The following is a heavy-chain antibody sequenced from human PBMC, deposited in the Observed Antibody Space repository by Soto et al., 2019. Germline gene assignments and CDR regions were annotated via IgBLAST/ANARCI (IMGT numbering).Heavy chain of an antibody. CDR2: IYYSGST. D-gene: IGHD6-6*01. CDR3: ARRGYSSSSRSSNWYY. J-gene: IGHJ4*02. Sequence: ASETLSLTCTVSGGSISSSSYYWGWIRQPPRKGLEWIGSIYYSGSTYYNPSLKSRVTISVDTSKNQFSLKLSSVTAADTAVYYCARRGYSSSSRSSNWYYWGQGTLVTVSS. CDR1: GGSISSSSYY. V-gene: IGHV4-39*01.